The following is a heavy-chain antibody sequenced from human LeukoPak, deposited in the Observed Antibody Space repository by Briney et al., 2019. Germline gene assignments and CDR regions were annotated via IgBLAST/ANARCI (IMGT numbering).Heavy chain of an antibody. D-gene: IGHD1-26*01. CDR2: INPNSGGT. Sequence: GASVKVSCKASGYTFTGYYMHWVRQAPGQGLEWMGWINPNSGGTTYAQKFQGRVTMTRDTSISTAYMELSRLRSDDTAVYYCARAPNTGMYSYYFDCWGQGTLVTVSS. J-gene: IGHJ4*02. V-gene: IGHV1-2*02. CDR3: ARAPNTGMYSYYFDC. CDR1: GYTFTGYY.